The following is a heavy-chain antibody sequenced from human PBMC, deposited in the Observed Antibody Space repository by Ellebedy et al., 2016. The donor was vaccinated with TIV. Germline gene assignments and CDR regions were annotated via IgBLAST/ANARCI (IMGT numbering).Heavy chain of an antibody. Sequence: PGGSLRLSCAASGFTFSSYSMNWVRQAPGKGLEGVSYIGSTITTIYYADSVKGRFTISRDNAKNSLYLQMNSLRAEDTAVYYCARGGGSRLSHSFDIWGQGTMVTVSS. CDR3: ARGGGSRLSHSFDI. CDR1: GFTFSSYS. V-gene: IGHV3-48*04. CDR2: IGSTITTI. J-gene: IGHJ3*02. D-gene: IGHD3-10*01.